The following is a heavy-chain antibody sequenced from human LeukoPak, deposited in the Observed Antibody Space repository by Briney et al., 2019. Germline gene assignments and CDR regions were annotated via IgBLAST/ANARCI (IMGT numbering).Heavy chain of an antibody. D-gene: IGHD3-3*01. CDR1: GGAFSSYA. CDR2: IIPIFGTA. J-gene: IGHJ4*02. CDR3: ARGPPDFWSGSTFDY. Sequence: SVKVSCKASGGAFSSYAISWVRQAPGQGLEWMGGIIPIFGTANYAQKFQGRVTITADESTSTAYMELSSLRSEDTAVYYCARGPPDFWSGSTFDYWGQGTLVTVSS. V-gene: IGHV1-69*01.